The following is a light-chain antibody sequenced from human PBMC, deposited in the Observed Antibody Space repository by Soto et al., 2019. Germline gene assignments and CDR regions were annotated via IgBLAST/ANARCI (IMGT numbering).Light chain of an antibody. CDR3: QQYHTYRT. V-gene: IGKV1-5*03. Sequence: DIQMTQSPSTLSGSVGDRVTITCRASQTISSWLAWYQQKPGKAPKLLIYKASTLKSGVPSRFSGSGSGTEFTLTISSLQPDDFATYYCQQYHTYRTFGQGTKVEIK. CDR2: KAS. CDR1: QTISSW. J-gene: IGKJ1*01.